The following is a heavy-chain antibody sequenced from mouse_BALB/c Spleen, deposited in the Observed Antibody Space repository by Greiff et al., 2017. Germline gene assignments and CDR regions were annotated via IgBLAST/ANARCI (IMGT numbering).Heavy chain of an antibody. J-gene: IGHJ4*01. V-gene: IGHV1-20*02. Sequence: EVQRVESGPELVKPGASVKISCKASGYSFTGYFMNWVMQSHGKSLEWIGRINPYNGDTFYNQKFKGKATLTVDKSSSTAHMELRSLASEDSAVYYCARGVITTVVDYYAMDYWGQGTSVTVSS. CDR2: INPYNGDT. D-gene: IGHD1-1*01. CDR1: GYSFTGYF. CDR3: ARGVITTVVDYYAMDY.